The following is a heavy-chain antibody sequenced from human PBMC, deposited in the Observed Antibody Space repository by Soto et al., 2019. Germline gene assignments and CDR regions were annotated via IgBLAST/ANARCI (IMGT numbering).Heavy chain of an antibody. CDR3: ARFSGRYRVNAFDI. CDR1: GGSFSGYY. Sequence: QVQLQQWGAGLLKPSETLSLTCAVYGGSFSGYYWSWIRQPPGKGLEWIGEINHSGSTNYNPSLKSRVTISVDTSKNQFSLKLSSVTAADTAVYYCARFSGRYRVNAFDIWGQGTMVTVSS. V-gene: IGHV4-34*01. CDR2: INHSGST. D-gene: IGHD6-19*01. J-gene: IGHJ3*02.